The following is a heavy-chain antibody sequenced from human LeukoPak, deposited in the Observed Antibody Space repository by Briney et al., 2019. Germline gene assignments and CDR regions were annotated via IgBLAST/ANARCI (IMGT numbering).Heavy chain of an antibody. Sequence: GASVKVSCKASGGTFSSYAISWVRQAPGQGLEWMGGIIPIFGTANYAQKFQGRVTITADKSTSTAYMELSSLRSEDTAVYYCARGRGTAMVSHYYYMDVWGKGTTVTVSS. CDR2: IIPIFGTA. J-gene: IGHJ6*03. V-gene: IGHV1-69*06. D-gene: IGHD5-18*01. CDR3: ARGRGTAMVSHYYYMDV. CDR1: GGTFSSYA.